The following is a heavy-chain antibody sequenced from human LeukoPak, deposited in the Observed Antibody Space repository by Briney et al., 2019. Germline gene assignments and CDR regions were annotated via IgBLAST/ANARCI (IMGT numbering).Heavy chain of an antibody. CDR1: GYTLTELS. Sequence: ASVKVSCKVSGYTLTELSMHWVRQAPGKGLEWMGGFDPEDGETIYAQKFQGRVTMTEDTSTDTAYMELSSLRSEDTAVYYCATQTTVTTFPDIYYYYMDVWGQGTLVTVSS. V-gene: IGHV1-24*01. D-gene: IGHD4-11*01. CDR2: FDPEDGET. J-gene: IGHJ6*03. CDR3: ATQTTVTTFPDIYYYYMDV.